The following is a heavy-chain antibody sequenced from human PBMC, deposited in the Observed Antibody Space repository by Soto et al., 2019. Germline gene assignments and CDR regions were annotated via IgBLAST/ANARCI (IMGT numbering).Heavy chain of an antibody. CDR3: AREVDSSGYYFDY. J-gene: IGHJ4*02. CDR2: IIPILGIA. CDR1: GGTFSSYT. D-gene: IGHD3-22*01. V-gene: IGHV1-69*08. Sequence: QVQLVQSGAEVKKPGSSVKVSCKASGGTFSSYTISWVRQAPGQGLEWMGRIIPILGIANYAQKFQGRVTITADKSTSTGYMELSSLRSEATAVYYCAREVDSSGYYFDYWGQGTLVTVSS.